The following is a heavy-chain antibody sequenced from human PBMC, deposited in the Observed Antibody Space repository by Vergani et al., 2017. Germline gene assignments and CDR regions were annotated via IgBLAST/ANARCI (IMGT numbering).Heavy chain of an antibody. D-gene: IGHD3-22*01. Sequence: QVQLVQSGAEVKKPGASVKVSCKASGYTFTSYYMHWVRQAPGQGLEWMGIINPSGGSSSYAQKFQGRVTMTRDTSTSTVYMELSSLRSEDTAVYYCARDSDSSGYYYHYGMDVWGKGTTVTVSS. V-gene: IGHV1-46*03. CDR2: INPSGGSS. CDR3: ARDSDSSGYYYHYGMDV. CDR1: GYTFTSYY. J-gene: IGHJ6*04.